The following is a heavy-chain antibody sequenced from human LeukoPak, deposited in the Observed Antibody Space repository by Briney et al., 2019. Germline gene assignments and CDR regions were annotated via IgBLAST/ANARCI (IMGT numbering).Heavy chain of an antibody. D-gene: IGHD1-26*01. CDR2: ISGSGGST. CDR3: AKGSYSGSYPGAFDI. V-gene: IGHV3-23*01. CDR1: GFTFRSYA. J-gene: IGHJ3*02. Sequence: GGSLRLXCAASGFTFRSYAMTWVRRAPGKGLEWVSAISGSGGSTYYADSVKGRFTISRDNSKNTLYLQMNSLRAEDTAVYYCAKGSYSGSYPGAFDIWGQGTMVTVSS.